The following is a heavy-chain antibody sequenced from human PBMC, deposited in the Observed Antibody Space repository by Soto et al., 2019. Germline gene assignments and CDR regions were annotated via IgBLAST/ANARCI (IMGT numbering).Heavy chain of an antibody. CDR3: ARVRYGYNPVDFDY. J-gene: IGHJ4*02. V-gene: IGHV4-59*01. Sequence: SETLSLTCTFSGCSISSYYWSWIRQPPGKGLEWIGYIYYSGSTNYNPSLKSRVTISVDTSKNQFSLKLSSVTAADTAVYYCARVRYGYNPVDFDYWGQGTLVTVSS. CDR1: GCSISSYY. CDR2: IYYSGST. D-gene: IGHD5-12*01.